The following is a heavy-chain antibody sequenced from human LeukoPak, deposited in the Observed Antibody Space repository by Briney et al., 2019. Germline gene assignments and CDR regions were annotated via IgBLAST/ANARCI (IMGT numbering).Heavy chain of an antibody. D-gene: IGHD1-26*01. J-gene: IGHJ3*02. CDR1: GYTFTSYG. CDR3: ARDFGRGGSYNWAFDI. Sequence: ASVKVSCKASGYTFTSYGISWVRQAPGQGLEWMGWISAYNGNTNYAQKLQGRVTMTTDTSTSTAYMELRSLRSDDTAVYYCARDFGRGGSYNWAFDIWGQGTMVTVSS. CDR2: ISAYNGNT. V-gene: IGHV1-18*01.